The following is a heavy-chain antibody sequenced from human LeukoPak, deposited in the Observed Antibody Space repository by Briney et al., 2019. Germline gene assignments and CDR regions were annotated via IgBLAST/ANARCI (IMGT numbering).Heavy chain of an antibody. CDR1: GFTFSSCA. CDR2: ISSNGGST. D-gene: IGHD3-10*01. J-gene: IGHJ4*02. V-gene: IGHV3-64D*06. CDR3: VKGRGYGAGRDYFDY. Sequence: AESLRLSCSASGFTFSSCAIHWVRQAPPKGLEYVSSISSNGGSTYYADSVKGRFTMSRDNTKNTLYIQMSSLRAEDTAVYYCVKGRGYGAGRDYFDYWGQGTLVTVSS.